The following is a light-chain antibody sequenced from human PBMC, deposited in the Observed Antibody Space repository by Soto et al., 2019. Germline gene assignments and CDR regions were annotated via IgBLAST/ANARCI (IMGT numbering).Light chain of an antibody. Sequence: EIVLTQSPATLCLSPGERATLSCRASQSVRNDLVWYHQKPGQAPRVLIYSASNRATGIPARFSGSGSGTDFTLTISSLEPEDFAVYYCQQRTNRPPTFGGGTKVEMK. CDR3: QQRTNRPPT. V-gene: IGKV3-11*01. CDR1: QSVRND. CDR2: SAS. J-gene: IGKJ4*01.